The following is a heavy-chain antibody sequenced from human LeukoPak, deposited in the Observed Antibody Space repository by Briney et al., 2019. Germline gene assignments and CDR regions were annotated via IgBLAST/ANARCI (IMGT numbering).Heavy chain of an antibody. CDR3: ARFGDFWSGYYGDY. J-gene: IGHJ4*02. Sequence: AGGSLRLSCAASGFTFSNYWMSWVRQAPGKGLEWVANIKQDGSEKYYVDSVKGRFTISRDNAKNLLYLQMNSLRAEDTAVYYCARFGDFWSGYYGDYWGQGTLVTVSS. CDR1: GFTFSNYW. D-gene: IGHD3-3*01. CDR2: IKQDGSEK. V-gene: IGHV3-7*01.